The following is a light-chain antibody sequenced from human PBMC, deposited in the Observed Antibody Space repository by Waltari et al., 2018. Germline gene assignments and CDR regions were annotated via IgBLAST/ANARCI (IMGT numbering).Light chain of an antibody. CDR1: ISDVGGYNY. CDR3: CSYAGTYTSWV. Sequence: QSALTQPRSVSGSPGQSVTISCTGTISDVGGYNYVSWYQQHPGKAPKLIIYDVSKGPSGVPDRFSGSKSGNTAALTISGLQAEDEADYYCCSYAGTYTSWVFGGGTKLTVL. J-gene: IGLJ3*02. V-gene: IGLV2-11*01. CDR2: DVS.